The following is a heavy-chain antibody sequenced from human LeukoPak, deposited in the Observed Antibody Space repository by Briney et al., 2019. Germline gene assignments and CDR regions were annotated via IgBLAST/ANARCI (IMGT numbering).Heavy chain of an antibody. Sequence: GGSLRLSCAASKFTFNSYDIHWVRQAPGKGLEWVAVISDDGGNKNYADSVKGRITISRDISKNTVYLQMNSLRAEDTAVYYCANGPVSGSRFPFDYWGQGTLVTVSS. D-gene: IGHD1-26*01. CDR1: KFTFNSYD. V-gene: IGHV3-30*18. J-gene: IGHJ4*02. CDR3: ANGPVSGSRFPFDY. CDR2: ISDDGGNK.